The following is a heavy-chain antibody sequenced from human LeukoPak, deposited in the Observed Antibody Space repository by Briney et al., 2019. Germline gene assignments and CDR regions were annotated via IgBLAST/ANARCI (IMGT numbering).Heavy chain of an antibody. Sequence: SETLSLTCTVSGGSISSGGYYWSWIRQHPGKGLEWIGYNYYSGSTYYNPSLKSRVTISVDTSKNQFSLKLSSVTAADTAVYYCARTYDSSGPLPSVAFDIWGQGTMVTVSS. D-gene: IGHD3-22*01. J-gene: IGHJ3*02. V-gene: IGHV4-31*03. CDR1: GGSISSGGYY. CDR2: NYYSGST. CDR3: ARTYDSSGPLPSVAFDI.